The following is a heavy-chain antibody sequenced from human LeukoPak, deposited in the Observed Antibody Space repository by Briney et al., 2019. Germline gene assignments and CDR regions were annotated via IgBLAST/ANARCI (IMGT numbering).Heavy chain of an antibody. Sequence: GGSLRLSCAASGFTFSSYEMNWVRQAPGKGLEWVSCISSSGSAIYYADSVKGRFTISRDNAKNSLYLQMNSLRAEDTAVYYCARRGVNYYDSSGYYYVWGQGTLVTVSS. CDR3: ARRGVNYYDSSGYYYV. CDR1: GFTFSSYE. CDR2: ISSSGSAI. V-gene: IGHV3-48*03. J-gene: IGHJ4*02. D-gene: IGHD3-22*01.